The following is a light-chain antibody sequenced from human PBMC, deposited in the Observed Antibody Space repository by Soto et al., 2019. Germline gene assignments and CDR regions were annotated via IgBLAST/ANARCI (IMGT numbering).Light chain of an antibody. CDR1: SSDVGGYNY. V-gene: IGLV2-14*01. CDR2: EVS. J-gene: IGLJ1*01. Sequence: QSALPQPASVSGSPGQSITISCTGTSSDVGGYNYVSWYQQHPGKAPKLILYEVSDRPSGVSNRFSGSKSGNTASLTISGLQAEDEADYYCCSYTSSTTLYVFGTGTKLTVL. CDR3: CSYTSSTTLYV.